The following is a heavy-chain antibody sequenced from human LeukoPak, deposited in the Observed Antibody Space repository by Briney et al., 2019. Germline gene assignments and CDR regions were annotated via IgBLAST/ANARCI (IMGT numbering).Heavy chain of an antibody. V-gene: IGHV3-30*03. CDR2: ISYDGSNK. Sequence: PGGSLRLSCAASGFTFSSYGMHWVRQAPGKGLEWVAVISYDGSNKYYADSVKGRFTISRDKAKNSLYLQMNSLRVEDTAVYYCARDYKYAFDNWGQGTLVTVSS. J-gene: IGHJ4*02. D-gene: IGHD5-24*01. CDR3: ARDYKYAFDN. CDR1: GFTFSSYG.